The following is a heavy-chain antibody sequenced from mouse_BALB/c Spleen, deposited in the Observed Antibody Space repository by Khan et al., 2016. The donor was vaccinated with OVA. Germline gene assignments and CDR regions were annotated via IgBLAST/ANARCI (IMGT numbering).Heavy chain of an antibody. CDR1: GFTFSSYG. J-gene: IGHJ3*01. V-gene: IGHV5-6*01. CDR2: ISSGGDYT. CDR3: ASYLTGSFAY. Sequence: EVELVESGGDLVKPGGSLKLSCAASGFTFSSYGMSWVRQTPDKRLEWVATISSGGDYTYYPDSVKGRFIISRDNAKNTLYLQMSSLKSEDTAMYYCASYLTGSFAYWGQGTLVTVSA. D-gene: IGHD4-1*01.